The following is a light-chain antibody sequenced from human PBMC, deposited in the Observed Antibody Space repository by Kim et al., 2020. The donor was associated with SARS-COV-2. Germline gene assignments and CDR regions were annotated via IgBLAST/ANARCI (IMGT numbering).Light chain of an antibody. J-gene: IGKJ2*03. CDR3: QQFNNWPLYS. CDR2: GAS. Sequence: EVVMTQSPATLSVSPGERATLACRASQSVSSNLAWFQQKPGQAPRLLIYGASTRAAGVPVRFSGSGSGTEFTLTISSLQSEDFAVYYCQQFNNWPLYSFGQGNKLEI. V-gene: IGKV3-15*01. CDR1: QSVSSN.